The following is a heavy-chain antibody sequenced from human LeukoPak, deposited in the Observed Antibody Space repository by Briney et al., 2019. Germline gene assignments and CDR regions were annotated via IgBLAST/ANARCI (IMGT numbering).Heavy chain of an antibody. CDR2: IRNKASSYIT. CDR3: ARGDVWGSYPLHY. Sequence: PGGSLRLSCAASGFTFSDHYMDWARQAPGKGLEWVGHIRNKASSYITEYAASVKGRFTVSRDDSQNSLYLQMNSLKTEDTAVYYCARGDVWGSYPLHYWGQGILVTVSS. D-gene: IGHD3-16*02. J-gene: IGHJ4*02. CDR1: GFTFSDHY. V-gene: IGHV3-72*01.